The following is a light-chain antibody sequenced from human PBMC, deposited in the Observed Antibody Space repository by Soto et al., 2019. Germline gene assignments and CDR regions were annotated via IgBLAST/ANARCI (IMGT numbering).Light chain of an antibody. V-gene: IGKV3-11*01. J-gene: IGKJ5*01. Sequence: EIVLTQSPATLSLSPGERATLSCRASQSVSSYLAWYQQKPGQAPRLLIYDASNRATGIPARFSGSGSGTDFALTISRLEPEDFAVYYCQLYGSSSYTFGQGTRLEIK. CDR2: DAS. CDR3: QLYGSSSYT. CDR1: QSVSSY.